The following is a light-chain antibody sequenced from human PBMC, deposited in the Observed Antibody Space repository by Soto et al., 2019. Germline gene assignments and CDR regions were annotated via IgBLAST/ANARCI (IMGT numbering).Light chain of an antibody. V-gene: IGKV3-20*01. CDR2: GAS. CDR1: QSVSSSY. J-gene: IGKJ1*01. CDR3: QQFGNSPWT. Sequence: EIVLTQSPGTLSLSPEERATLSCRASQSVSSSYLAWNQQKPGQAPSLLIYGASRRATGIPDRFSGSGSGTDFTLTISRLEPEDFAVYYCQQFGNSPWTFGQGTKVEIK.